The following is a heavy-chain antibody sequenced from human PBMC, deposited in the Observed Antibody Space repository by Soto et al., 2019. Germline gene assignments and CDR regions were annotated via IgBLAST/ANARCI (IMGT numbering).Heavy chain of an antibody. CDR2: IWYDGSNK. CDR3: ARDPMVRGPPKQWFDP. Sequence: QVQLVESGGGVVQPGRSLRLSCAASGFTFSSYGMHWVRQAPGKGLEWVAVIWYDGSNKYYADSVKGRFTISRDNSKNTLYLQMNSLRAEDTAVYYCARDPMVRGPPKQWFDPWCQGTLVTVSS. V-gene: IGHV3-33*01. CDR1: GFTFSSYG. J-gene: IGHJ5*02. D-gene: IGHD3-10*01.